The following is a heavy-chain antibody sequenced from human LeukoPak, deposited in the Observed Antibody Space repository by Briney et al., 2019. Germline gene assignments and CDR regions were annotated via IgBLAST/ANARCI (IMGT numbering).Heavy chain of an antibody. V-gene: IGHV3-30*04. CDR3: ARKYSSGWTPGGY. CDR1: GFTFSSYA. CDR2: ISYDGSNK. D-gene: IGHD6-19*01. Sequence: GRSLRLSCAASGFTFSSYAMHWVRQAPGKGLEWVAVISYDGSNKYYADSVKGRFTISRDNSKNTLYLQMNSLRAEDTAVYYCARKYSSGWTPGGYWGQGTLVTVSS. J-gene: IGHJ4*02.